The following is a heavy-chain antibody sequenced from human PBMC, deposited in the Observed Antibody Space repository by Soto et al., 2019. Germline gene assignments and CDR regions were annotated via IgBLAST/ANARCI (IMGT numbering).Heavy chain of an antibody. Sequence: QVQLVESGGGVVQPGRSLRLSCAASGFIFSSYAMHWVRQAPGKGLEWVAVISYDGSNKYYADSVKGRFTISRDNSKNTLYLQMNSLRAEDTAVYYCARGYSSSWYGPPSPLDYWGQGTLVTVSS. CDR1: GFIFSSYA. CDR2: ISYDGSNK. J-gene: IGHJ4*02. CDR3: ARGYSSSWYGPPSPLDY. D-gene: IGHD6-13*01. V-gene: IGHV3-30-3*01.